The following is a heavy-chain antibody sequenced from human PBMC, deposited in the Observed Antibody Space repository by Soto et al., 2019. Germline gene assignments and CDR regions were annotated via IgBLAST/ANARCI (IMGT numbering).Heavy chain of an antibody. CDR1: GGSISSYY. Sequence: KSSETLSLTCTVSGGSISSYYWSWIRQPPGKGLEWIGYSYYSGSTNYNPSLKSRVTISVDTSKNQFSLKLSSVTAADTAVYYCARTTGTAYYYYNGMDVWGQGTTVTVSS. V-gene: IGHV4-59*01. D-gene: IGHD4-17*01. CDR3: ARTTGTAYYYYNGMDV. CDR2: SYYSGST. J-gene: IGHJ6*02.